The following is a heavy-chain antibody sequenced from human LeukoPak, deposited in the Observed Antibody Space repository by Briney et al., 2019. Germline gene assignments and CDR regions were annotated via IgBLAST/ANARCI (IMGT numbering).Heavy chain of an antibody. V-gene: IGHV3-30*18. J-gene: IGHJ4*02. CDR2: ISYDGSNK. CDR1: GFTFSSYG. D-gene: IGHD3-22*01. CDR3: AKPVLYYDSSGLYYFGY. Sequence: GGSLRLSCAASGFTFSSYGMHWVRQAPGKGLEWVAVISYDGSNKYYADSVKGRFTISRDNSKNTLYLQMNSLRAEDTAVYYCAKPVLYYDSSGLYYFGYWGQGTLVTVSS.